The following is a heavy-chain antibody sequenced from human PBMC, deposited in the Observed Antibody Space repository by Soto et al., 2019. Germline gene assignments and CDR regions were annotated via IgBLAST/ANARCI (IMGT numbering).Heavy chain of an antibody. J-gene: IGHJ5*02. CDR2: IFYSGST. V-gene: IGHV4-31*03. CDR1: GGSISSGGYY. D-gene: IGHD3-22*01. Sequence: SETLSLPCTVSGGSISSGGYYWSWIRQHPGKGLEWIGYIFYSGSTYYNPSLKSRVTISVDTSKNQFSLKLSSVTSADTAVYYCARGLALTMISPWGQGTLVTVSS. CDR3: ARGLALTMISP.